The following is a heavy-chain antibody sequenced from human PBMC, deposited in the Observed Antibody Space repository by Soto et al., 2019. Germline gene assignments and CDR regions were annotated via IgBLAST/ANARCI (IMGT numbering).Heavy chain of an antibody. J-gene: IGHJ5*02. CDR3: ARHYRSHITIFEVVILNWFDP. V-gene: IGHV4-39*01. CDR1: GGSISSGGYS. CDR2: IYYSGST. D-gene: IGHD3-3*01. Sequence: PSETLSLTCAVSGGSISSGGYSWSWIRQPPGKGLEWIGSIYYSGSTYYNPSLKSRVTISVDTSKNQFSLKLSSVTAADTAVYYCARHYRSHITIFEVVILNWFDPWGQGTLVTVSS.